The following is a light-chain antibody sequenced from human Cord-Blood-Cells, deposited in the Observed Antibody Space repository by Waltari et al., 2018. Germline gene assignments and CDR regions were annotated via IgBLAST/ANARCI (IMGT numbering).Light chain of an antibody. CDR3: SSYAGSNNYV. J-gene: IGLJ1*01. V-gene: IGLV2-8*01. CDR2: EVS. CDR1: SSDVGGDNY. Sequence: QSALTQPPSASGSPGQSVTISCTGTSSDVGGDNYVSWYQQHPGKAPKLMIYEVSKLPAGVPDRFSGSKSGNTASLTVSGLQAEDEADYYCSSYAGSNNYVFGTGTKVTVL.